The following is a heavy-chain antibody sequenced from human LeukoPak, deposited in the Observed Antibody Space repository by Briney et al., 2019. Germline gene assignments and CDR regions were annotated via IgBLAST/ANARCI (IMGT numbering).Heavy chain of an antibody. V-gene: IGHV4-38-2*02. CDR1: GYSISSGYY. J-gene: IGHJ4*02. Sequence: SETLSLTCTVSGYSISSGYYWAWIRQPPGKGLEWIGNIYHTGSTYYNPSLKSRVTISVDTSKNQFSLKLSSVTAADTAVYYCARRREGYSSSWYVDYWGQGTLVTVSS. D-gene: IGHD6-13*01. CDR3: ARRREGYSSSWYVDY. CDR2: IYHTGST.